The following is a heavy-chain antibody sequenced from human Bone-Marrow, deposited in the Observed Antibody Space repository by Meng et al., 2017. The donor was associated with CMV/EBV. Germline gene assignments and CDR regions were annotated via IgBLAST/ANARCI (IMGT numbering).Heavy chain of an antibody. CDR2: ISYDGSNK. V-gene: IGHV3-30*19. D-gene: IGHD6-6*01. Sequence: GESLKISCAASGFTFSSYGMHWVRQAPGKGLEWAAVISYDGSNKYYADSVKGRFTISRDNSKSRLYLQMNSLRAEDTAVYYCARESIATRGPRLRGMDVWGQGTTVTVSS. CDR1: GFTFSSYG. CDR3: ARESIATRGPRLRGMDV. J-gene: IGHJ6*02.